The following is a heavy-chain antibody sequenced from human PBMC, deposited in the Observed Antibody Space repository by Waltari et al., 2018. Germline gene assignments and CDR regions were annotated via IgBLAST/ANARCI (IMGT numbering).Heavy chain of an antibody. CDR1: GGSFSGYY. Sequence: QVQLQGWGAGLLRPSETLSLTCAVSGGSFSGYYWSWIRQSPGKGLEWIGDVNHGGDTNYSPSLESPVTISVDMSKNQFSLKMRSVTAADTAIYYCARAPGYKGYFDYWGRGTLVTVSS. CDR3: ARAPGYKGYFDY. J-gene: IGHJ4*02. D-gene: IGHD5-12*01. CDR2: VNHGGDT. V-gene: IGHV4-34*01.